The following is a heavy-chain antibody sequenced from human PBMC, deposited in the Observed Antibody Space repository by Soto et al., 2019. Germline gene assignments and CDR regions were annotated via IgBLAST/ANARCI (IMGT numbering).Heavy chain of an antibody. Sequence: ASVKVSCKASGYTFTSYGISWLRQAPGQGLEWMGWISAYNGNTNYAQKLQGRVTMTTDTSTSTAYMELKSLRSDDTAVYYCARAGAITMIVVVPPNWFDPWGQGTLVTVSS. CDR2: ISAYNGNT. V-gene: IGHV1-18*01. D-gene: IGHD3-22*01. CDR3: ARAGAITMIVVVPPNWFDP. CDR1: GYTFTSYG. J-gene: IGHJ5*02.